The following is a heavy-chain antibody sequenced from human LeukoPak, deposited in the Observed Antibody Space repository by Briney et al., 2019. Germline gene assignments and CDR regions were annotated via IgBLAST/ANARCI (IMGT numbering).Heavy chain of an antibody. CDR2: ISWDGGST. V-gene: IGHV3-43D*03. CDR3: AKDSGYSGSYYYFDY. Sequence: TGGSLRLSCAASGFTFDDYAMHWVRQAPGKGLEWVSLISWDGGSTYYADSVKGRFTISRDNSKNSLYLQMNSLRAEDTALYYCAKDSGYSGSYYYFDYWGQGTLVTVSS. J-gene: IGHJ4*02. D-gene: IGHD1-26*01. CDR1: GFTFDDYA.